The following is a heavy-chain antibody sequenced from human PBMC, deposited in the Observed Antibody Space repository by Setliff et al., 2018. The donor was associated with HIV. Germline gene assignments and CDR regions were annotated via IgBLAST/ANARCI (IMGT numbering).Heavy chain of an antibody. CDR1: GYTFTSYG. J-gene: IGHJ3*02. Sequence: GASVKVSCKASGYTFTSYGISWVRQAPGQGLEWMGWISAYNGNTNYAQKFQGRVTMTTDTSTSTAYMELSSLRSEDTAVYYCARDQGLTVTHSDDAFDICGQGTMVTVSS. CDR3: ARDQGLTVTHSDDAFDI. CDR2: ISAYNGNT. D-gene: IGHD4-17*01. V-gene: IGHV1-18*01.